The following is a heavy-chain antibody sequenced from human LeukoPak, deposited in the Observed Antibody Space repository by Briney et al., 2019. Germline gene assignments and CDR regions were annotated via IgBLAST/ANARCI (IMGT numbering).Heavy chain of an antibody. CDR3: TTGTTYYYGSGSPDY. CDR2: IKSKTDGGTT. D-gene: IGHD3-10*01. J-gene: IGHJ4*02. CDR1: GFTFSNAW. V-gene: IGHV3-15*01. Sequence: PGGSLRLSCAASGFTFSNAWMSWVRQAPGKGLEWVGRIKSKTDGGTTDYAAPVKGRFTISRDDSKNTLYLQMNSLKTEDTAVYYCTTGTTYYYGSGSPDYWGQGTLVTVSS.